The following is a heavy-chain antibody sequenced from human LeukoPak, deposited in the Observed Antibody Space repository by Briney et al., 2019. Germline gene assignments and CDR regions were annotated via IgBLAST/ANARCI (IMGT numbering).Heavy chain of an antibody. CDR3: ARDTYYYDSSGYASEYGMDV. J-gene: IGHJ6*02. Sequence: ASVKVSCKASGYTFTSYGISWVRQAPGQGLEWMGWISAYNGNTNYAQKLQRRVTMTTDTSTSTAYMELRSLRSDDTAVYYCARDTYYYDSSGYASEYGMDVWAQGTTVTVSS. D-gene: IGHD3-22*01. V-gene: IGHV1-18*01. CDR2: ISAYNGNT. CDR1: GYTFTSYG.